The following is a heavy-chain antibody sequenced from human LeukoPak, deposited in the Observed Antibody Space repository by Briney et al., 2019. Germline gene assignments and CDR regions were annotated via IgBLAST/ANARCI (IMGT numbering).Heavy chain of an antibody. Sequence: PGGSLRLSCAASGFTFSSYSMNWVRQAPGKGLEWVSYISSSSSTIYYADSVKGRFTISRDNAKNSLYLQMNSLRAEDTAVYYCARGRQWLVDPIDYWGQGTLVTVSS. J-gene: IGHJ4*02. CDR1: GFTFSSYS. CDR2: ISSSSSTI. V-gene: IGHV3-48*04. CDR3: ARGRQWLVDPIDY. D-gene: IGHD6-19*01.